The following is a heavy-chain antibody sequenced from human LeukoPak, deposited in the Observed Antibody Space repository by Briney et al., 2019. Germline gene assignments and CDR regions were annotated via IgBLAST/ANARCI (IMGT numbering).Heavy chain of an antibody. D-gene: IGHD4-17*01. J-gene: IGHJ4*02. CDR3: AHRGTTVITFGFDY. V-gene: IGHV2-5*02. Sequence: SGPTLVKPTQTLTLTCTFSGFSLSTSGVGVGWIRQSPGKALEWLALIYWDDVKRYSPSLKSRLTITKDASKNQVVLTMTNMDPVDTATYYCAHRGTTVITFGFDYWGQGTLVTVSS. CDR2: IYWDDVK. CDR1: GFSLSTSGVG.